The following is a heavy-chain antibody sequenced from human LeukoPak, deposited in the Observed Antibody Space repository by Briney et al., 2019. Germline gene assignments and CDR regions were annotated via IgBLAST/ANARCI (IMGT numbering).Heavy chain of an antibody. CDR3: ARALVTIFGVGGAFDY. D-gene: IGHD3-3*01. Sequence: ASVKVSCKASGYTFTGYKMHWVRQAPGQGLEWMGWINPNSGGTNYAQKFQGRVTMTRDTSISTAYMELSRLRSDDTAVYYCARALVTIFGVGGAFDYWGQGTLVTVSS. CDR1: GYTFTGYK. V-gene: IGHV1-2*02. CDR2: INPNSGGT. J-gene: IGHJ4*02.